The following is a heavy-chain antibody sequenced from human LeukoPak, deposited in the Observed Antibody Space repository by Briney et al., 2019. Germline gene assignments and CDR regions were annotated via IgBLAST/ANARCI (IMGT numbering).Heavy chain of an antibody. CDR3: ARAVEYGSGSYYTPPHFDY. CDR2: INPSGGST. Sequence: GASVKVSCKASGYTFTSYYMHWVRQAPGQGLEWMGIINPSGGSTSYAQKFQGRVTMTRDTSTSTVYMELSSLRSEDTAVYYCARAVEYGSGSYYTPPHFDYWGQGTLVTVSS. CDR1: GYTFTSYY. V-gene: IGHV1-46*01. D-gene: IGHD3-10*01. J-gene: IGHJ4*02.